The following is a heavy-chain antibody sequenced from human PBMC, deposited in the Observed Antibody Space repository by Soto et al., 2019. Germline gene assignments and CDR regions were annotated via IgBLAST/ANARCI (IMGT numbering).Heavy chain of an antibody. V-gene: IGHV3-21*01. CDR2: ISSSSSYI. D-gene: IGHD6-19*01. CDR3: ARERLSIAVAGVSAFDI. Sequence: LRLSCAASGFTFSSYSMNWVRQAPGKGLEWVSSISSSSSYIYYADSVKGRFTISRDNAKNSLYLQMNSLRAEDTAVYYCARERLSIAVAGVSAFDIWGQGTMVTVSS. CDR1: GFTFSSYS. J-gene: IGHJ3*02.